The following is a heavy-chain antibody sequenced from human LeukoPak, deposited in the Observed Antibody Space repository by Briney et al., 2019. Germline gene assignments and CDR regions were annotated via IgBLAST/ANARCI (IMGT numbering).Heavy chain of an antibody. D-gene: IGHD2-15*01. CDR3: ARVLTGYCSGGSCYPY. J-gene: IGHJ4*02. V-gene: IGHV4-34*01. CDR2: INHSGST. Sequence: SETLSLTCPVYGGSFSVYYWSWIRQPPGKGLELIGEINHSGSTNYNPSLKSRVTISVDTSKNQFSLKLSSVTAADTAVYYCARVLTGYCSGGSCYPYWGQGTLVTVSS. CDR1: GGSFSVYY.